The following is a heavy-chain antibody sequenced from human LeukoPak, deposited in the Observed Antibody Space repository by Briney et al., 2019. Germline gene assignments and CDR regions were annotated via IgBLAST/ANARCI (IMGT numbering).Heavy chain of an antibody. J-gene: IGHJ4*02. CDR3: ARDPRGYSYGGFDY. Sequence: GRSLRLSCAASGFTFSSYGMHWVRQAPGKGLEWVAVISYDGSNKYYADSVKGRFTISRDNAKNSLYLQMNSLRAEDTAVYYCARDPRGYSYGGFDYWGQGTLVTVSS. CDR1: GFTFSSYG. V-gene: IGHV3-30*03. CDR2: ISYDGSNK. D-gene: IGHD5-18*01.